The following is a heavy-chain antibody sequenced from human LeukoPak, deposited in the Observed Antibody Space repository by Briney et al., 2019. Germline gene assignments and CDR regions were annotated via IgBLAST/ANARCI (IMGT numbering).Heavy chain of an antibody. CDR1: GFTFDDYG. Sequence: RAGGSLRLSCAASGFTFDDYGMNRVRQAPGKGLEWVSGINWNGGSTGYADSVKGRFTIPRDNAKNSLYLQMKSLRAEDTALYHCARVGFSGYESWFDPWGQGTLVTVSS. V-gene: IGHV3-20*01. J-gene: IGHJ5*02. D-gene: IGHD5-12*01. CDR2: INWNGGST. CDR3: ARVGFSGYESWFDP.